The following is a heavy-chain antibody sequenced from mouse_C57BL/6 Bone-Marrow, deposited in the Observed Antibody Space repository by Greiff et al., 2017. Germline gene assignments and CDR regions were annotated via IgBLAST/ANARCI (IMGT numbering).Heavy chain of an antibody. J-gene: IGHJ3*01. CDR3: ARSSITGPFAY. V-gene: IGHV7-3*01. CDR1: GFTFSDYY. CDR2: IRNKANGYTT. D-gene: IGHD1-3*01. Sequence: EVKLMESGGGLVQPGGSLSLSCAASGFTFSDYYMSWVRQPPGKALEGLGFIRNKANGYTTEYSASVKGRFTISRDNSQSLLYLQMNALRAEDRATHYCARSSITGPFAYWGQGTLVTVSA.